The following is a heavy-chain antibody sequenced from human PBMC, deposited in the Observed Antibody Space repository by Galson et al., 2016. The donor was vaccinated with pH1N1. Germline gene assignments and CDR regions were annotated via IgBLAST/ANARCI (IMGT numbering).Heavy chain of an antibody. J-gene: IGHJ4*02. V-gene: IGHV3-7*01. Sequence: SLRLSCAASGFTFNRYWMHWVRQAPGKGLEWVANIKEDGSAKYYVDSVKGRFTISRDNARDSLYLQMNSLRAEDTAVYYCARTLNYYDGRGSPDYWGQGTLVTVSS. CDR1: GFTFNRYW. D-gene: IGHD3-22*01. CDR2: IKEDGSAK. CDR3: ARTLNYYDGRGSPDY.